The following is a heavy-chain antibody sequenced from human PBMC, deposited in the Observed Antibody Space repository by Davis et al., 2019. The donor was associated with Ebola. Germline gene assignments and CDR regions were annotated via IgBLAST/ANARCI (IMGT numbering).Heavy chain of an antibody. CDR3: ASTLYSSSSAFDY. CDR2: IYYSGST. Sequence: SETLSLTCTVSGGSTSSYYWSWIRQPPGKGLEWIGYIYYSGSTNYNPSLKSRVTISVDTSKNQFSLKLSSVTAADTAVYYCASTLYSSSSAFDYWGQGTLVTVSS. CDR1: GGSTSSYY. J-gene: IGHJ4*02. V-gene: IGHV4-59*08. D-gene: IGHD6-13*01.